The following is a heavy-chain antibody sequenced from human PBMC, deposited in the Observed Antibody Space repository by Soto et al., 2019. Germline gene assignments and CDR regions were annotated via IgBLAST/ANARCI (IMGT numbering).Heavy chain of an antibody. V-gene: IGHV2-5*02. D-gene: IGHD3-10*01. CDR3: AHAIYGSGKFDC. Sequence: QITLKESGPTLVKPTQTLTLTCTFSGFSLRTSGVGVGWIRQPPGKALEWLALIYWDDDKRYSPSLKSRLTITTYTTKNQLVHTTTNKDPVDTATYYCAHAIYGSGKFDCWGQGTLVTVSS. J-gene: IGHJ4*02. CDR2: IYWDDDK. CDR1: GFSLRTSGVG.